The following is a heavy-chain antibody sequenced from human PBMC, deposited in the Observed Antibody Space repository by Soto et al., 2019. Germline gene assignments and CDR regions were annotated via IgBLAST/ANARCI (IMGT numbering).Heavy chain of an antibody. J-gene: IGHJ4*02. V-gene: IGHV3-30-3*01. CDR1: GFTFSSYA. CDR3: ARDQGGSYSDY. CDR2: ISYDGSNK. Sequence: GGSLRLSCAASGFTFSSYAMHWVRQAPGKGLEWVAVISYDGSNKYYADSVKGRLTISRDNSKNTLYLQMNSLRAEDTAVYYCARDQGGSYSDYWGQGTLVTVSS. D-gene: IGHD3-10*01.